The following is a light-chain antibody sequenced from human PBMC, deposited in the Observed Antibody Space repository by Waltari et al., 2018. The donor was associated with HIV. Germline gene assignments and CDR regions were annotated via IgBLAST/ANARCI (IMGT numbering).Light chain of an antibody. V-gene: IGKV3-15*01. CDR3: QQYNNWPPYT. Sequence: EIVMTQSPATLSVSPGERATITCRASQSVSSDLAWYQQKPGQAPRLLIYGASTRATGIPARFSGSGSGTEFTLTISSLQSEDFVVYYCQQYNNWPPYTFGQGTKLEIK. CDR1: QSVSSD. CDR2: GAS. J-gene: IGKJ2*01.